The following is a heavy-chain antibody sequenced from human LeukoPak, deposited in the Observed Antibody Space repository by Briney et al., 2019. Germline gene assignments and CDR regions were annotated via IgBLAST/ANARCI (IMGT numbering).Heavy chain of an antibody. D-gene: IGHD3-22*01. CDR2: ISSSGSTI. CDR1: GFTFSSYE. CDR3: ASDSPYYYDSSGHPN. Sequence: GGSLRLSCAASGFTFSSYEMNWVRQAPGKGLEWVSYISSSGSTIYYADSVKGRFTISRDNAKNSLYLQMNSLRAEDTAVYYCASDSPYYYDSSGHPNWGQGTLVTVSS. V-gene: IGHV3-48*03. J-gene: IGHJ4*02.